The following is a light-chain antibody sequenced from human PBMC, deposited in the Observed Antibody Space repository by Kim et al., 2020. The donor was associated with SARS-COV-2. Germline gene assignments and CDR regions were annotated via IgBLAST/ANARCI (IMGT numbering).Light chain of an antibody. J-gene: IGLJ2*01. CDR3: CSYAGSYVV. V-gene: IGLV2-11*01. CDR1: SGDVGGYNY. Sequence: QAITTSFTATSGDVGGYNYVSWYQQHPGKAPKLMIYDVSKRPSGVPDRFSGSKSGNTASLTISGLQAEDEADYYCCSYAGSYVVFGGGTQLTVL. CDR2: DVS.